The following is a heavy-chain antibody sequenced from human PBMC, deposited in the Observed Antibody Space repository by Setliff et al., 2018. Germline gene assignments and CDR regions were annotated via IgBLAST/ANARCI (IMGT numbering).Heavy chain of an antibody. CDR2: ISGSAQTT. CDR3: AKHGAYNDFLTGYNFYYDMDV. D-gene: IGHD3-9*01. V-gene: IGHV3-23*01. CDR1: GFTFSSYA. Sequence: GGSLRLSCVASGFTFSSYAITWVRQAPGKGLEWVSMISGSAQTTYYADSVKGRFTISRDNSKNTVYLDVNSLRAEDTAVYYCAKHGAYNDFLTGYNFYYDMDVWGQGTTVTVSS. J-gene: IGHJ6*02.